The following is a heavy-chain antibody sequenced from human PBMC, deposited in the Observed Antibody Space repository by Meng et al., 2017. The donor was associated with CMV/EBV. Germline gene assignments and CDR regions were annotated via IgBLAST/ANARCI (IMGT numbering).Heavy chain of an antibody. J-gene: IGHJ4*02. CDR2: ISSSSSYI. Sequence: GESLKISCAASGFTFSSYSMNWVRQAPGKGLEWVSSISSSSSYIYYADSVKGRFTISRDNAKNSLYLQMNSLRAEDTVVYYCAREGNGYGYQLLRTPYYFDYWGQGTLVTVSS. CDR3: AREGNGYGYQLLRTPYYFDY. D-gene: IGHD2-2*01. V-gene: IGHV3-21*01. CDR1: GFTFSSYS.